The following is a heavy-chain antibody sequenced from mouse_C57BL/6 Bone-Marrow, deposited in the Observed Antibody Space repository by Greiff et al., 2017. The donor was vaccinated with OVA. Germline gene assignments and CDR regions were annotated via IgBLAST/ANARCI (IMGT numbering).Heavy chain of an antibody. CDR1: GFTFSDFY. CDR3: ARAYYYGSSLVFDV. D-gene: IGHD1-1*01. CDR2: SRNKANDYTT. V-gene: IGHV7-1*01. Sequence: EVKLVESGGGLVQSGRSLRLSCATSGFTFSDFYMEWVRQAPGKGLEWIAASRNKANDYTTEYSASVKGRFIVSRDTSQSILYLQMNALRAEDTAIYYCARAYYYGSSLVFDVWGTGTMVTVSS. J-gene: IGHJ1*03.